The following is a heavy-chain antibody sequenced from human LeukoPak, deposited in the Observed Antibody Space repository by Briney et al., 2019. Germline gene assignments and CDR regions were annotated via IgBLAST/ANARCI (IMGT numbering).Heavy chain of an antibody. D-gene: IGHD3-22*01. CDR3: ARDEYYYDRRFDY. CDR1: GGSISSSSYY. J-gene: IGHJ4*02. V-gene: IGHV4-39*07. CDR2: IYYSGST. Sequence: SETLSLTCTVPGGSISSSSYYWGWIRQPPGKGLEWIGSIYYSGSTYYNPSLESRVTISVDTSKNQFSQKLSSVTAADTAVYYCARDEYYYDRRFDYWGQGTLVTVSS.